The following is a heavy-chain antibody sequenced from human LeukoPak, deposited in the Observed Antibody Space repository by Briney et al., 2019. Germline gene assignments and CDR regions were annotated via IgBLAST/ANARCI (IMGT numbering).Heavy chain of an antibody. J-gene: IGHJ4*02. D-gene: IGHD2-2*01. CDR1: GYTFTGYY. V-gene: IGHV1-2*06. CDR3: AREYLGYCSGTSCSPFGY. Sequence: ASVKVSCKASGYTFTGYYMHWVRQAPGQGLEWMGRINPNSGGTNYAQKFQGRVTMTRDTSISTAYMELSRLRSDDTAVYYCAREYLGYCSGTSCSPFGYWGQGTLVTVSS. CDR2: INPNSGGT.